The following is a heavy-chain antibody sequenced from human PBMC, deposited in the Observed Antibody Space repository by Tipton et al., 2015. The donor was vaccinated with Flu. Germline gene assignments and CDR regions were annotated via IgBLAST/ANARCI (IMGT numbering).Heavy chain of an antibody. J-gene: IGHJ4*02. D-gene: IGHD2-21*02. CDR3: ARFLMTAAEETDY. V-gene: IGHV1-46*01. CDR2: IDPNGGNT. CDR1: GYTFTSYY. Sequence: QLVQSGAEVKKPGASVTVSCKASGYTFTSYYIHWVRQAPGQGLEWMGIIDPNGGNTSYAQKFQGRVTMTRDTSTNTLYMELNSLRSDDTAVYYCARFLMTAAEETDYWGQGTLVTVSS.